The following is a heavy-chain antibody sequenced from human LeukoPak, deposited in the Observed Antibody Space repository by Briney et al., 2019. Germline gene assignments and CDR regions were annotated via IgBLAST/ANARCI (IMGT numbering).Heavy chain of an antibody. Sequence: PGGSLRLSCAASGFTFSDYYMSWIRQAPGKGLEWVSYISSSGSTIYYADSVKGRFTISRDNAKNSLYLQMNSLRAEDTAVYYCARDQDGIAAASRDYGMDVWGQGTTVTVSS. CDR1: GFTFSDYY. D-gene: IGHD6-13*01. V-gene: IGHV3-11*01. CDR3: ARDQDGIAAASRDYGMDV. J-gene: IGHJ6*02. CDR2: ISSSGSTI.